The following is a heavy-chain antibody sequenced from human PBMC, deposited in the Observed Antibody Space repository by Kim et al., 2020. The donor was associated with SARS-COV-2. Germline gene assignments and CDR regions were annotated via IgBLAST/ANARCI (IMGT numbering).Heavy chain of an antibody. CDR1: GFTFSSYG. CDR3: ARKRGYSYELDP. J-gene: IGHJ5*02. V-gene: IGHV3-33*01. CDR2: IWYDGSNK. Sequence: GGSLRLSCAASGFTFSSYGMHWVRQAPGKGLEWVAVIWYDGSNKYYADSVKGRFTISRDNSKNTLYLQMNSLRAEDTAVYYCARKRGYSYELDPWGQGTLVTVSS. D-gene: IGHD5-18*01.